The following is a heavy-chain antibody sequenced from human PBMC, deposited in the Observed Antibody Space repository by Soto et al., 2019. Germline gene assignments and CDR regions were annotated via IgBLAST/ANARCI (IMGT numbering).Heavy chain of an antibody. CDR3: ARDRSRYCSSTSCYRAWFDP. V-gene: IGHV4-4*02. CDR2: IYHSGST. J-gene: IGHJ5*02. D-gene: IGHD2-2*02. Sequence: TCAVSGGSISSSNWWSWVRQPPGKGLEWIGEIYHSGSTNYNPSLKSRVTISVDKSKNQFSLKLSSVTAADTAVYYCARDRSRYCSSTSCYRAWFDPWGQGTLVTSPQ. CDR1: GGSISSSNW.